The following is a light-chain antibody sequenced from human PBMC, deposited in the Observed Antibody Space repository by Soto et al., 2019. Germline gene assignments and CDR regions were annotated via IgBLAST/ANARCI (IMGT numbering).Light chain of an antibody. CDR1: SSNIGAGYD. Sequence: QSVLTQPPSVSGAPGQRVTISCTGSSSNIGAGYDVHWYQQLPGTAPKLLIYGNNNRPSGVPDRFSGSKSGTSASLAITGLQAEDEADYYCQSYDRSLSGLVFGTGPKLTVL. J-gene: IGLJ1*01. CDR2: GNN. CDR3: QSYDRSLSGLV. V-gene: IGLV1-40*01.